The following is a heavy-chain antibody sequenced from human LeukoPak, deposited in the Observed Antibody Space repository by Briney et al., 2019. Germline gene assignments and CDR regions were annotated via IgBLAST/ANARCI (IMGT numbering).Heavy chain of an antibody. CDR3: AKDQRLGYCSGGSCYGYFDY. Sequence: GGSLRLSCAASGFTFSSYAMSWVRQAPGKGLEWVSEISGSGGSTYYADSVKGRSTIARDNSKNTLYLQMNSLRAEDTAVYYCAKDQRLGYCSGGSCYGYFDYWGQGTLVTVSS. CDR1: GFTFSSYA. CDR2: ISGSGGST. V-gene: IGHV3-23*01. J-gene: IGHJ4*02. D-gene: IGHD2-15*01.